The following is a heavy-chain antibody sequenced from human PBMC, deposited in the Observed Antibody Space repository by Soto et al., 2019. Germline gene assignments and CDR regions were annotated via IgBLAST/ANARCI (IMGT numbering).Heavy chain of an antibody. CDR3: ARESYYGSGATVVAY. CDR1: Y. J-gene: IGHJ4*02. D-gene: IGHD3-10*01. CDR2: IYYSGTT. Sequence: YWSWIRQPPGKGLGWIGYIYYSGTTSYNPSLNSRVTMSVDTSKNQFSLKVNSVTAADTAVYYCARESYYGSGATVVAYWGQGTLVTVSS. V-gene: IGHV4-59*01.